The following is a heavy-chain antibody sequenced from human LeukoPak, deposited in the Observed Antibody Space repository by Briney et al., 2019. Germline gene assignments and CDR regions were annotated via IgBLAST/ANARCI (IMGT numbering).Heavy chain of an antibody. D-gene: IGHD4-17*01. CDR2: INQSGST. CDR3: ARQAPKTTVTSNGLDY. V-gene: IGHV4-34*01. CDR1: GGSISSYY. J-gene: IGHJ4*02. Sequence: SETLSLTCTVSGGSISSYYWSWIRQPPGKGLEWIGEINQSGSTNYNPSLKSRVTMSIDTSKNQFSLKLSSVTAADTAVYYCARQAPKTTVTSNGLDYWGQGTLVTVSS.